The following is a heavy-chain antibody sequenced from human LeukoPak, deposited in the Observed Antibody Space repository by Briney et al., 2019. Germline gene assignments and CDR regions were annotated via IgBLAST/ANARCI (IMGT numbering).Heavy chain of an antibody. CDR1: GFTFSSYA. CDR2: ISGSGGST. Sequence: GGSLRLSCAASGFTFSSYAMSWVRQAPGKGLEWVSAISGSGGSTYYADSVKGRFTISRDNSKNTLYLQMNNLRAKDTAVYYCAKFLPTHIVVANYYFDYWGQGTLVTVSS. V-gene: IGHV3-23*01. CDR3: AKFLPTHIVVANYYFDY. J-gene: IGHJ4*02. D-gene: IGHD2-21*01.